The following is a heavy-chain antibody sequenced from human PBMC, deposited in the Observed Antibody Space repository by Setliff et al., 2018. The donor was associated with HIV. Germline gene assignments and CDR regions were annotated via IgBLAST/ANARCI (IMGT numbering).Heavy chain of an antibody. CDR2: IYYSGSA. V-gene: IGHV4-39*01. J-gene: IGHJ4*02. D-gene: IGHD3-22*01. CDR3: ARHMLYDSSGYTHAYFDY. Sequence: SETLSLTCTVSGGSISSGGYYWSWIRQHPEKGLEWIGYIYYSGSAYYNPSLKSRVTISVDTSKNQFSLKLSSVTAADTAVYYCARHMLYDSSGYTHAYFDYWGQGTLVTVSS. CDR1: GGSISSGGYY.